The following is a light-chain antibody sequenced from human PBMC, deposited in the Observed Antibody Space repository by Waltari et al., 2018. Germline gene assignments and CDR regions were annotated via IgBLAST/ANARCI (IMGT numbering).Light chain of an antibody. CDR1: GSDIGASNY. J-gene: IGLJ2*01. Sequence: QSALTQPASVSGSPGQSITISCIGSGSDIGASNYVTWYQRHPGKAPKLIIFDVSRRPSGVPHRFSGSKSGNTASLTISGLQTEDEADYYCSSYTTTNTLVIFGGGTNLAVL. CDR2: DVS. V-gene: IGLV2-14*01. CDR3: SSYTTTNTLVI.